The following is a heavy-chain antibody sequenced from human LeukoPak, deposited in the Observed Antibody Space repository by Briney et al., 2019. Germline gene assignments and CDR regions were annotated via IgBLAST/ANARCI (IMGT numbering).Heavy chain of an antibody. J-gene: IGHJ3*02. CDR1: GGSISSGGYY. CDR3: ARDIWLQTRAAFDI. Sequence: SETLSLTCTVSGGSISSGGYYWSWIRQPPGKGLEWIGYIYHSGSTYYNPSLKSRVTISVDRSKNQFSLKLSSVTAADTAVYYCARDIWLQTRAAFDIWGQGTMVTVSS. CDR2: IYHSGST. V-gene: IGHV4-30-2*01. D-gene: IGHD5-24*01.